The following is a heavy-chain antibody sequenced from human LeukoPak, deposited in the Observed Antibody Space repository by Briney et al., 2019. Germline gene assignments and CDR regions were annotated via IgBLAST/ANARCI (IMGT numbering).Heavy chain of an antibody. CDR2: ISGSGGST. CDR1: GFTFSSYA. Sequence: GGSLRLSCAASGFTFSSYAMSWVRQAPGKGLEWVSAISGSGGSTYYADSVKGRFTISRDNSKNTLYLQMNSLRAEDTAVYYCAEAYFAMVRGPFDYWGQGTLVTVSS. CDR3: AEAYFAMVRGPFDY. V-gene: IGHV3-23*01. J-gene: IGHJ4*02. D-gene: IGHD3-10*01.